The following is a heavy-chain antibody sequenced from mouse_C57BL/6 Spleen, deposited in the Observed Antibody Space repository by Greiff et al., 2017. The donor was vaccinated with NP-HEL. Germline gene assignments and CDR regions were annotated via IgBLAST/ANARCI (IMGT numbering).Heavy chain of an antibody. V-gene: IGHV1-78*01. CDR2: IYPRGGST. Sequence: QVQLKQSDAELVKPGASVKISCKASGYTFTDYTIHWMKQRPEQGLEWIGYIYPRGGSTKYNEKFKGKATLTADKSSSTAYMQLNSLASEDSAVYLCAGEGRLEPFFDYWGQGTTLTVSS. CDR3: AGEGRLEPFFDY. J-gene: IGHJ2*01. D-gene: IGHD3-2*02. CDR1: GYTFTDYT.